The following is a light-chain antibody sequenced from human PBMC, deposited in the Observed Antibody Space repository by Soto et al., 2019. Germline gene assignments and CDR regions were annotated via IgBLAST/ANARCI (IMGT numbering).Light chain of an antibody. Sequence: QSALTQPASVSGSPGQSITISCTGTSSDVGGYNYVSWYQQHPGKAPKLLIYEVSRRPSGVSNRFSGSKSSNTASLTISGLQSEDEADYYCSSYTCSSTDVFGTGTKLTVL. CDR3: SSYTCSSTDV. V-gene: IGLV2-14*01. CDR2: EVS. CDR1: SSDVGGYNY. J-gene: IGLJ1*01.